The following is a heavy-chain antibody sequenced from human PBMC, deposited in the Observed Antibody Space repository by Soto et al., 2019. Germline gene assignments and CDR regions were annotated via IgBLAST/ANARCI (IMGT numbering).Heavy chain of an antibody. V-gene: IGHV1-8*01. CDR1: GYTFTSHD. CDR3: TRWPDGYYYYGLDV. Sequence: QVQLVQSGAEVKKPGASVKVSCKASGYTFTSHDINRVRQATGQGLEWMGWMNPNSGNTGYAQKFQGRVTMTRNTSISTAYMELSCLRSEDTAVYYCTRWPDGYYYYGLDVWGQGTTVTVSS. J-gene: IGHJ6*02. CDR2: MNPNSGNT.